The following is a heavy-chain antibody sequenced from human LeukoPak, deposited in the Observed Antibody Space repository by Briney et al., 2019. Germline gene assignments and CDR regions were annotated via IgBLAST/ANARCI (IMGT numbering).Heavy chain of an antibody. CDR3: AKDPQQYYDYVWGSYRPTDAFDI. Sequence: GGSLRLSCAASGFTFSSYAMSWVRQAPGKGLEWVSAISGSGGSTYYADSVKGRFTISRDNSKNTLYLQMNSLRAEDTAVYYCAKDPQQYYDYVWGSYRPTDAFDIWGQGTMVTVSS. D-gene: IGHD3-16*02. CDR1: GFTFSSYA. CDR2: ISGSGGST. J-gene: IGHJ3*02. V-gene: IGHV3-23*01.